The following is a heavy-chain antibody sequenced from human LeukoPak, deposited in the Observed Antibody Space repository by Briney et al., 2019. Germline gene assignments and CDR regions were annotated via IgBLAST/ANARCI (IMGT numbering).Heavy chain of an antibody. CDR2: IKSKTDGGTT. CDR3: TTDLVGATTWYY. V-gene: IGHV3-15*01. D-gene: IGHD1-26*01. CDR1: GFTFSSYW. J-gene: IGHJ4*02. Sequence: GGSLRLSCVASGFTFSSYWMHWVRQDPRKGLEWVGRIKSKTDGGTTDYAAPVKGRFTISRDDSKNTLYLQMNSLKTEDTAVYYCTTDLVGATTWYYWGQGTLVTVSS.